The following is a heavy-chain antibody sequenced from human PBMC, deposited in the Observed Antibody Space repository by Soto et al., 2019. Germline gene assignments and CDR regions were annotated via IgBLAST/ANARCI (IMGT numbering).Heavy chain of an antibody. Sequence: EVQMLESGGGLVQPGGSLRLSCAASGFTFSSYAMSWVRQAPGKGLEWVSAVSGSGTNTYYADSVKGRFAISRDNSNDTLYLQMNSLRAEDTAMYYCAKEPSSYHGFDAWGQGTLVTVSS. D-gene: IGHD6-19*01. CDR2: VSGSGTNT. J-gene: IGHJ5*02. CDR3: AKEPSSYHGFDA. V-gene: IGHV3-23*01. CDR1: GFTFSSYA.